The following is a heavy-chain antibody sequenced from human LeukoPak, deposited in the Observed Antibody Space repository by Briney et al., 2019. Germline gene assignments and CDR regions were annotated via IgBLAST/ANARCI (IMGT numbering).Heavy chain of an antibody. Sequence: GGSLRLSCAASGFTFNIFAMNWVRQASGRGLEWVSAISGSGISTYYADSVKGRFTISRDNSKNTPYLQINSLRAEDTAVYFCAKDQHGYDKPIDYWGQGTLVTVS. V-gene: IGHV3-23*01. CDR1: GFTFNIFA. CDR3: AKDQHGYDKPIDY. J-gene: IGHJ4*02. D-gene: IGHD5-12*01. CDR2: ISGSGIST.